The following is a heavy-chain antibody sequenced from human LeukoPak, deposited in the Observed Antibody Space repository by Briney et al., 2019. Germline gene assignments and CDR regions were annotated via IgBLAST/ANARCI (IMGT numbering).Heavy chain of an antibody. CDR3: ARDREGYYDSSGYLEIDY. D-gene: IGHD3-22*01. V-gene: IGHV1-69*05. CDR2: IIPIFGTA. Sequence: GSSVKVSCKASGGTFSSYAISWVRQAPGQGLEWMGGIIPIFGTANYAQKFQGGVTITTDESTSTAYMELSSLRSEDTAVYYCARDREGYYDSSGYLEIDYWGQGTLVTVSS. CDR1: GGTFSSYA. J-gene: IGHJ4*02.